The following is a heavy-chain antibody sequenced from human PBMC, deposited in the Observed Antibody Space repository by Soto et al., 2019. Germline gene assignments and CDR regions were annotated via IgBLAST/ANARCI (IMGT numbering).Heavy chain of an antibody. CDR2: IKQVGGEK. D-gene: IGHD2-8*01. Sequence: EVQLVGSGGGLVQPGGSLRLSCVASGFTFLTYWMTWVRQAPGKGLEWVANIKQVGGEKYDVECVRVRFAISRDNAKDSLYLQMNSLSVEDTAVYYCARDGLYCTYANCRGDAYDVWDQGTMVTVSS. CDR1: GFTFLTYW. CDR3: ARDGLYCTYANCRGDAYDV. V-gene: IGHV3-7*04. J-gene: IGHJ3*01.